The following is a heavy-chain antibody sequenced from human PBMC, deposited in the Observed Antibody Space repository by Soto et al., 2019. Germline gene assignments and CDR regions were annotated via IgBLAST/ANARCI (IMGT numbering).Heavy chain of an antibody. CDR1: GGSFSGYY. CDR3: ARTYYYGSGSYPH. Sequence: SETLSLTCAVYGGSFSGYYWSWIRQPPGKGLEWIGEINHSGSTNYNPSLKSRVTISVDTSKNQFSLKLSSVTAADTAVYYCARTYYYGSGSYPHWGQGTLVTVSS. V-gene: IGHV4-34*01. D-gene: IGHD3-10*01. CDR2: INHSGST. J-gene: IGHJ4*02.